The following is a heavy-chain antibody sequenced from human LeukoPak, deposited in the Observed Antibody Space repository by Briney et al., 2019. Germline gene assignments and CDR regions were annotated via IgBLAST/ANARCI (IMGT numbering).Heavy chain of an antibody. CDR2: IYYSGST. D-gene: IGHD6-19*01. J-gene: IGHJ4*02. V-gene: IGHV4-39*07. Sequence: PSETLSLTCTVSGGSISSSSYYWGWIRQPPGKGLEWIGSIYYSGSTYYNPSLKSRVTISVDTSKNQFSLKLSSVTAADTAVYYCAREVGPVYQQWLVRNGYFDYWGQGTLVTVSS. CDR1: GGSISSSSYY. CDR3: AREVGPVYQQWLVRNGYFDY.